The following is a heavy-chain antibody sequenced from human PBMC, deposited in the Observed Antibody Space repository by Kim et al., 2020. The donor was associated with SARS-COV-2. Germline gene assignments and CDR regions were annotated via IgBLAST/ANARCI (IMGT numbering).Heavy chain of an antibody. CDR1: GGSISSYY. CDR2: IYYSGST. V-gene: IGHV4-59*08. D-gene: IGHD3-10*01. CDR3: ARLEASGEIDY. Sequence: SETLSLTCTVSGGSISSYYWSWIRQPPGKGLEWIGYIYYSGSTNYNPSLKSRVTISVDTSKNQFSLKLSSVTAADTAVYYCARLEASGEIDYWGQGTLVT. J-gene: IGHJ4*02.